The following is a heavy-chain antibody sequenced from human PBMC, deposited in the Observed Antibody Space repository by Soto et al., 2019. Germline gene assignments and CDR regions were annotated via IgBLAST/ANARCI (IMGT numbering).Heavy chain of an antibody. V-gene: IGHV3-74*01. J-gene: IGHJ6*02. D-gene: IGHD2-21*01. CDR3: ARLSGDHSAFFSYGMDA. CDR2: INSDGTIS. CDR1: GFTFDTYW. Sequence: GGSLRLSCAASGFTFDTYWMNWVRQAPGKGPEWLPGINSDGTISSYADSVKGRFTISRDNARNTLSLQMNSLRADDTAVYYCARLSGDHSAFFSYGMDAWGQGTTATVSS.